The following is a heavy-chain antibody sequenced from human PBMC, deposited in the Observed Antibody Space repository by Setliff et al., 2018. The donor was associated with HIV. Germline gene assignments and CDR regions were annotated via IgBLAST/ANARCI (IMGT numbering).Heavy chain of an antibody. D-gene: IGHD2-8*02. CDR3: AKSLLVAGNDY. Sequence: AGGSLRLSCAASGSTFSRYAMSWVRQAPGKGLEWVSGINWNGGSTGYVDSVKGRFTISRDNAKNTLYLQMISLRADDTAVYYCAKSLLVAGNDYWGQGTLVTVSS. J-gene: IGHJ4*02. CDR2: INWNGGST. V-gene: IGHV3-20*04. CDR1: GSTFSRYA.